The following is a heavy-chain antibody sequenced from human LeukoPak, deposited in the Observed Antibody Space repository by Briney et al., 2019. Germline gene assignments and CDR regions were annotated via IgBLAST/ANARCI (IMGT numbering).Heavy chain of an antibody. CDR1: GFTFSSYE. Sequence: GGSLRLSCAASGFTFSSYEMNWVRQAPGKGLEWVSYISSSGSTIYYADSVKGRFTISRDNAKNSLYLQLNSLRAEDTAVYYCARDTYGSGSYYNAPLDYWGQGTLVTVSS. CDR2: ISSSGSTI. CDR3: ARDTYGSGSYYNAPLDY. J-gene: IGHJ4*02. D-gene: IGHD3-10*01. V-gene: IGHV3-48*03.